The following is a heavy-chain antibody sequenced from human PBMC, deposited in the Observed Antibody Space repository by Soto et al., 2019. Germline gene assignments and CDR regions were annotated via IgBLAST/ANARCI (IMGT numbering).Heavy chain of an antibody. CDR2: ISSSGNTI. Sequence: QVQLVESGGGLVKTSGSLRIACAASGFTFSDYYMSWVRQAPGKGREWVSYISSSGNTIYYADSVKGRFTISRDNAKNSVCWKMNSLRAGDTALYFCAKMSSENSYDPVFSWGQGTLFTFS. V-gene: IGHV3-11*01. CDR1: GFTFSDYY. CDR3: AKMSSENSYDPVFS. J-gene: IGHJ4*02. D-gene: IGHD3-22*01.